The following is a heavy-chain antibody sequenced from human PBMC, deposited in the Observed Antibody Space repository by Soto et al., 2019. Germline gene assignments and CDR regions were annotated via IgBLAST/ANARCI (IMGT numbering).Heavy chain of an antibody. J-gene: IGHJ5*02. CDR3: ARESIAARLRWFDP. D-gene: IGHD6-6*01. Sequence: SETLSLTCTVSGGSISSSSYYWGWIRQPPGKGLEWIGSIYYSGSTYYNPSLKSRVTISVDTSKNQFSLKLSSVTAADTAVYYCARESIAARLRWFDPWGQGTLVTVSS. CDR2: IYYSGST. CDR1: GGSISSSSYY. V-gene: IGHV4-39*01.